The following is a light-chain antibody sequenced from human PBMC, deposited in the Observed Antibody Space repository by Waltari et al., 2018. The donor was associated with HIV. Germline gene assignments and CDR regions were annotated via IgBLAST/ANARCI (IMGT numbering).Light chain of an antibody. Sequence: QSALTQPRSVSGSPGQSVTISCSGTSTDVGDYNYVSWYQHHPGKVPQPVIYDVTKRPSGVPDRFSGSKSGNTASLTISELQAEDEADYYCCSYAGTYTWVFGGGTKLTVL. CDR2: DVT. CDR3: CSYAGTYTWV. V-gene: IGLV2-11*01. J-gene: IGLJ3*02. CDR1: STDVGDYNY.